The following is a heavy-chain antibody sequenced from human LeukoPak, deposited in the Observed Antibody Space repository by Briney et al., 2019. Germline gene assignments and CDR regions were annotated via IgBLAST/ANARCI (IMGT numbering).Heavy chain of an antibody. CDR1: GYNFANYW. V-gene: IGHV5-51*01. J-gene: IGHJ4*02. CDR3: ARRRHCTSGACEDFDF. D-gene: IGHD2-8*01. Sequence: GESLKISCKGSGYNFANYWIGWVRQMPGKGLEWMGTIYPGDSDTRYSPSFQGQVTISADKSISIAYLQWSSLKASDTAMHYCARRRHCTSGACEDFDFWGQGTLVTVSS. CDR2: IYPGDSDT.